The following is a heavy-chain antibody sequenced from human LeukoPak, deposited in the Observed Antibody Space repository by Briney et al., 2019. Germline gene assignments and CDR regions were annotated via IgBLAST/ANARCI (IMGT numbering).Heavy chain of an antibody. J-gene: IGHJ6*03. D-gene: IGHD3-10*01. CDR3: ARDPTLPGAMDV. CDR2: ISSTGSSI. Sequence: GGSLRLSCAASGFTFSDYYMSWIRQAPGKGLEWVSYISSTGSSIYYTDSVKGRFTISRDNAKNSLYLQMNSLRAEDTAVYYCARDPTLPGAMDVWGKGTTVTVSS. CDR1: GFTFSDYY. V-gene: IGHV3-11*04.